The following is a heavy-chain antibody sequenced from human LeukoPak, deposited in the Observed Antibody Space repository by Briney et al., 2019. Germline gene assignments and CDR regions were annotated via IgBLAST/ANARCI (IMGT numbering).Heavy chain of an antibody. CDR1: GYTLTELS. CDR3: ATPSYITMVRGVISLDY. Sequence: GASVKVSCKVSGYTLTELSMHWMRQAPGKGLEWMGGFDPEDGETIYAQKFQGRVTMTEDTSTDTAYMELSSLRSEDTAVYYCATPSYITMVRGVISLDYWGQGTLVTVSS. V-gene: IGHV1-24*01. J-gene: IGHJ4*02. CDR2: FDPEDGET. D-gene: IGHD3-10*01.